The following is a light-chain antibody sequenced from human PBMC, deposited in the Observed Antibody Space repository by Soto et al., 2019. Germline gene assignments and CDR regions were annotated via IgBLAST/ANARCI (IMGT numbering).Light chain of an antibody. J-gene: IGKJ5*01. CDR1: QSVSSN. CDR2: GAS. Sequence: EIVVTLSPSTLSRSAGARPSLSCRASQSVSSNLAWYQQKPGQAPRLLIYGASTRATGIPARFSGSGSGTEFTLTISSLQSEDFAVYYCQQYNNWPPITFGQGTRLEIK. CDR3: QQYNNWPPIT. V-gene: IGKV3-15*01.